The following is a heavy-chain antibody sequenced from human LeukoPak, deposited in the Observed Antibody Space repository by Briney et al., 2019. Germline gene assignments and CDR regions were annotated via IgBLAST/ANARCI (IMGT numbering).Heavy chain of an antibody. CDR3: ARGRIWELPDYFQH. CDR2: INNVRSHI. V-gene: IGHV3-21*06. D-gene: IGHD1-26*01. Sequence: GGSLRLSCAASGFTFDDYAMHWVRQAPGKGLEWVSSINNVRSHIYYADSVRGRFTISRDNANNVLYLQMNSLRAEDTAVYYCARGRIWELPDYFQHWGQGTLVTVSS. J-gene: IGHJ1*01. CDR1: GFTFDDYA.